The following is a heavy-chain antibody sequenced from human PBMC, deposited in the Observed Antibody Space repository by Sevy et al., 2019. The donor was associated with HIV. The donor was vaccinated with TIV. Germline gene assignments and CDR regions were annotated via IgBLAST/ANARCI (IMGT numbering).Heavy chain of an antibody. CDR1: GFTLNKAW. D-gene: IGHD5-12*01. CDR2: IKSETDGGTT. CDR3: SMEDGYNYFDY. V-gene: IGHV3-15*07. J-gene: IGHJ4*02. Sequence: GGSLRLSCAASGFTLNKAWMNWVRQAPGKGLEWVGRIKSETDGGTTDYAEPVKDRFSISIDNSKNTLYVQMKSLKIEEPAVYYCSMEDGYNYFDYWGQGALVTVSS.